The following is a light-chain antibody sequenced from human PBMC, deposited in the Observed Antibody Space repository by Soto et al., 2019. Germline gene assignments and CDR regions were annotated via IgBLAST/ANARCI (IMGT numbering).Light chain of an antibody. CDR3: QQYDSFPPT. CDR1: QSVNNW. V-gene: IGKV1D-16*01. Sequence: DIQMTQSPSSLSASVGDRVTITCRASQSVNNWLAWYQQHPEKAPKSLIYGASNLQGGVPSRFNGSGSGTDFSLTISSLEPEDFATYYCQQYDSFPPTFGGGTRVELK. J-gene: IGKJ4*01. CDR2: GAS.